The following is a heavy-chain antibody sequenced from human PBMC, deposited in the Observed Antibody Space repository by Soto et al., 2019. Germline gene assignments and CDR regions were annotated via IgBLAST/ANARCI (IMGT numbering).Heavy chain of an antibody. D-gene: IGHD6-6*01. J-gene: IGHJ6*02. CDR3: ARDSGSIAAPSGYYYYGMDV. Sequence: PSETLSLTCTVSGGSISSGGYCWSWIRQHPGKGLEWIGYIYYSGSTYYNPSLKSRVTISVDTSKNQFSLKLSSVTAADTAVYYCARDSGSIAAPSGYYYYGMDVWGQGTTVTVSS. CDR1: GGSISSGGYC. CDR2: IYYSGST. V-gene: IGHV4-31*03.